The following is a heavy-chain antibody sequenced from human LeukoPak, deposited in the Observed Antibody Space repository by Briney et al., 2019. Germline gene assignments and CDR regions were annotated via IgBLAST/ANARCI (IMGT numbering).Heavy chain of an antibody. CDR2: ISAYNGNT. Sequence: ASVKVSCKASGYTFTSYGISWVRQAPGQGLEWMGWISAYNGNTNYAQKLQSRVTMTTDTGKGNAYMELRSLRSEDAAVYYGARDATVVTPGDREDSAYVRWGQGRMITVSS. V-gene: IGHV1-18*01. CDR3: ARDATVVTPGDREDSAYVR. D-gene: IGHD4-23*01. CDR1: GYTFTSYG. J-gene: IGHJ3*02.